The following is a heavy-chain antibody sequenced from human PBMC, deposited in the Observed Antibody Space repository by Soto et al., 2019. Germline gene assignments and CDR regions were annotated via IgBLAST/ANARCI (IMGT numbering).Heavy chain of an antibody. D-gene: IGHD3-22*01. CDR1: GFTVSSNY. Sequence: GGSLRLSCAASGFTVSSNYMSWVRQAPGKGLEWVSVIYSGGSTYYADSVKGRFTISRDNSKNTLYLQMNSLRAEDTAVYYCARASHHPYYYYSSGYYYAYWGQGTLVTVSS. V-gene: IGHV3-53*01. CDR3: ARASHHPYYYYSSGYYYAY. CDR2: IYSGGST. J-gene: IGHJ4*02.